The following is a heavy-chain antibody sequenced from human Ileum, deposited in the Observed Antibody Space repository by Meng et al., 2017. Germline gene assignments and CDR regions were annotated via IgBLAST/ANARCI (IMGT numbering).Heavy chain of an antibody. Sequence: QGAGQRLLRPSETLSRICTASGGSVSRAGYQWGWIRQPPGKGLEWIGYASTNYNPSLKSRVTISLDTSRNQFSLSLSSVTAADTAVYYCARDHMGSLDYWGQGILVTVSS. D-gene: IGHD1-26*01. CDR2: AST. CDR1: GGSVSRAGYQ. CDR3: ARDHMGSLDY. V-gene: IGHV4-61*08. J-gene: IGHJ4*02.